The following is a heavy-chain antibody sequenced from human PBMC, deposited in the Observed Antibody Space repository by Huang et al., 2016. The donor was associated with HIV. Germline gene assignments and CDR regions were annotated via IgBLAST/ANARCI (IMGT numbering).Heavy chain of an antibody. Sequence: QVHLVQSGAEVKKPGASVKVSCTASGYTFTNYDINWVRQAPGRGLEWMGGMNPNTGNTGFAQSFQGRVTMTRKTSITTAYMELTSLTSEDTAVYYCARSAYGDLDYWGLGTLVIVSS. D-gene: IGHD4-17*01. V-gene: IGHV1-8*02. J-gene: IGHJ4*02. CDR2: MNPNTGNT. CDR1: GYTFTNYD. CDR3: ARSAYGDLDY.